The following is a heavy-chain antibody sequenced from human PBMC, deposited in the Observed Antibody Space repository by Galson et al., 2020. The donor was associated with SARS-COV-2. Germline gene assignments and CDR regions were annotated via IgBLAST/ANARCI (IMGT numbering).Heavy chain of an antibody. CDR2: IWYDGSNK. V-gene: IGHV3-33*06. D-gene: IGHD2-2*01. J-gene: IGHJ4*02. CDR1: GFTFSSYG. Sequence: GGSLRLSCAASGFTFSSYGMHWVRQAPGKGLEWVAVIWYDGSNKYYADSVKGRFTISRDNSKNTLYLQMNSLRAEDTAVYYCANSLGPSYYFDYWGQGTLVTVSS. CDR3: ANSLGPSYYFDY.